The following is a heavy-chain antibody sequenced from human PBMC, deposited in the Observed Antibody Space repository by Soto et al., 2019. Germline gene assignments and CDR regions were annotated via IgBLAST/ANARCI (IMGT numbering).Heavy chain of an antibody. Sequence: SETLSLTCAVYGGSFSGYYWSWIRQPPGKGLEWIGEINHSGSTNCNPSLKSRVTISVDTSKNQFSLKLSSVTAADTAVYYCARGKQQLVWIYYHRGLDFDYWGQGTLVTVSS. CDR3: ARGKQQLVWIYYHRGLDFDY. J-gene: IGHJ4*02. D-gene: IGHD6-13*01. CDR2: INHSGST. CDR1: GGSFSGYY. V-gene: IGHV4-34*01.